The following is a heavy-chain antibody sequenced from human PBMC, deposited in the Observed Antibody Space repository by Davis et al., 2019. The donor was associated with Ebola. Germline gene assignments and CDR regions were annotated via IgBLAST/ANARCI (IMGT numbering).Heavy chain of an antibody. CDR3: ARHSGYYGSGISY. J-gene: IGHJ4*02. V-gene: IGHV4-39*01. Sequence: PSETLSLTCTVSGGSISSSSYYWGWIRQPPGKGLEWIGSIYYSGSTYYNPSLKSRVTISVDTSKNQFSLKLSAVTAADTAVDYCARHSGYYGSGISYWGQGTLGPVSS. D-gene: IGHD3-10*01. CDR1: GGSISSSSYY. CDR2: IYYSGST.